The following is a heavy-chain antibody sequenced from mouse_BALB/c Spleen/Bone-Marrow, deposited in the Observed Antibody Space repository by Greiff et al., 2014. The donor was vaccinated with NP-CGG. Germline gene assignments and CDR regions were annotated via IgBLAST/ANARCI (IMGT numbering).Heavy chain of an antibody. D-gene: IGHD2-5*01. J-gene: IGHJ4*01. CDR2: IYPGDGDT. CDR3: ARSNYPYAMDY. V-gene: IGHV1-87*01. Sequence: LQESGAELARPGTSVKLSCKTSGYTFTNYWMQWTKQRPGQGLERIGTIYPGDGDTRYTQKFKGKATLTADKSSSTAYMQLSSLASEDSAVYYCARSNYPYAMDYWGQGTSVTVSS. CDR1: GYTFTNYW.